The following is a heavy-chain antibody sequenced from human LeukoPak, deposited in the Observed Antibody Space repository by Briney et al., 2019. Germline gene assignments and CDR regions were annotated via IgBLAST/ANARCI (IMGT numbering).Heavy chain of an antibody. CDR1: GFTFSSYG. D-gene: IGHD3-10*01. J-gene: IGHJ4*02. Sequence: GGSLRLSCAASGFTFSSYGMHWVRQAPGKGLEWVAVIWYDGSNKYYADSVKGRFTISRDNSKNTLYLQMNGLRAEDTAVYYCAREERSGSYYFFDYWGQGTLVTVSS. V-gene: IGHV3-33*01. CDR2: IWYDGSNK. CDR3: AREERSGSYYFFDY.